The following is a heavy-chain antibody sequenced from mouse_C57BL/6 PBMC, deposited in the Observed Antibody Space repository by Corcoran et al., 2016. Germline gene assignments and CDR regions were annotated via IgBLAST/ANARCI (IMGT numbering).Heavy chain of an antibody. CDR3: ARGLLPNSMDY. CDR2: INTYSGVP. V-gene: IGHV9-3*01. J-gene: IGHJ4*01. Sequence: QIQMVPSGSELKTPGEKVTISCKASGYTFTTHERSWVKQAPGKGLKWMGGINTYSGVPTYADDFKGRFDFSMKNSASTAYLQINNLNNEDTATYFCARGLLPNSMDYWGQGTSFTVSS. CDR1: GYTFTTHE. D-gene: IGHD2-3*01.